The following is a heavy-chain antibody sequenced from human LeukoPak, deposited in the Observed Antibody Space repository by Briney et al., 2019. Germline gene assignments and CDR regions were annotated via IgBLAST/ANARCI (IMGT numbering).Heavy chain of an antibody. Sequence: PSETLSLTCAVYGGSFSGYYWSWIRQPPGKGLEWIGEINHSGNTNYNPSLKSRVTISVDTSKNQFSLKLSSVTAADTAVYYCARGGPAAAGAYYYGMDVWGQGTTVTVSS. CDR1: GGSFSGYY. J-gene: IGHJ6*02. CDR2: INHSGNT. D-gene: IGHD6-13*01. V-gene: IGHV4-34*01. CDR3: ARGGPAAAGAYYYGMDV.